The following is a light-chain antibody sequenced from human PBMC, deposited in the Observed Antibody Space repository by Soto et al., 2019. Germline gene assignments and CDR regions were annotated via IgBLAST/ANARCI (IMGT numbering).Light chain of an antibody. CDR1: GSNIGAGYG. Sequence: QSVLTQPPSVPGAPGQTVTISCTGSGSNIGAGYGVQWYQQLPGTAPRLLIYGSDDRPSGVPDRFSASVSGNSASLAITGLQTADEAVYYCQSYDSNLSAVFGPGTKGTVL. V-gene: IGLV1-40*01. J-gene: IGLJ1*01. CDR3: QSYDSNLSAV. CDR2: GSD.